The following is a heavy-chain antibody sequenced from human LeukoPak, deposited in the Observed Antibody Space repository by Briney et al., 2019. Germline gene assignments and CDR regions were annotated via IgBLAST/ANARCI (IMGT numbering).Heavy chain of an antibody. CDR1: GFTVSSKY. Sequence: GSLTFSCAASGFTVSSKYWNRVRQAPGKGLEWVSVIYSGGSTYYADSVKGRFTISRDNSKNTLYLQMNSLRAEDTAVYYCARYADGSPAFYNWGQGTMVTVSS. J-gene: IGHJ3*02. D-gene: IGHD5-24*01. CDR3: ARYADGSPAFYN. V-gene: IGHV3-66*01. CDR2: IYSGGST.